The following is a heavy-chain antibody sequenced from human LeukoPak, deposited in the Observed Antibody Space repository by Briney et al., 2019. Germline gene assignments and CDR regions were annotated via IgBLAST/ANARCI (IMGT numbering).Heavy chain of an antibody. CDR2: INDSGRI. CDR3: ARRWNYGRNYYIDV. D-gene: IGHD1-7*01. Sequence: SETLSLTCAVYGGSFSNYYWGWIRQPPGKGLEWIGEINDSGRINYNPSLMSRVTVSVDTSKNQFSLRLTSVTATDTAVYYCARRWNYGRNYYIDVWGNGPTVSVSS. J-gene: IGHJ6*03. V-gene: IGHV4-34*01. CDR1: GGSFSNYY.